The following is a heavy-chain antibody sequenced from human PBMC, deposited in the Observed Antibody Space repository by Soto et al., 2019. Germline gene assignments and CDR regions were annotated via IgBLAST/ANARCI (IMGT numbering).Heavy chain of an antibody. V-gene: IGHV3-74*01. CDR3: ARAGDYGDYYFDY. CDR1: GFTFSSYW. CDR2: INSDGSST. J-gene: IGHJ4*02. Sequence: GGSLRLSCAASGFTFSSYWMHWVHQAPGKGLVWVSRINSDGSSTSYADSVKGRFTISRDNAKNTLYLQMNSLRAEDTAVYYCARAGDYGDYYFDYWGQGTLVTVSS. D-gene: IGHD4-17*01.